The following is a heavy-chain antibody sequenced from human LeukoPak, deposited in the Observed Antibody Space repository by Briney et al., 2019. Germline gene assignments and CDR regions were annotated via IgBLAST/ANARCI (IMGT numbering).Heavy chain of an antibody. CDR2: IYYSGST. J-gene: IGHJ4*02. D-gene: IGHD6-13*01. V-gene: IGHV4-59*01. CDR1: GGSISSYY. Sequence: SETLSLTCTVSGGSISSYYWSWIRQPPGKGLEWIGYIYYSGSTNYNPSLKSRVTISVDTSKNQFSLKLSSVTAADTAVYYCGSRGVAAAGTEFDYWGQGTLVTVSS. CDR3: GSRGVAAAGTEFDY.